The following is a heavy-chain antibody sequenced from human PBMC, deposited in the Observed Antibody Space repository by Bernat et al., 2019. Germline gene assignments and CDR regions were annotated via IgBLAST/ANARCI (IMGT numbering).Heavy chain of an antibody. J-gene: IGHJ6*03. Sequence: QITLKESGPTLVNPTQTLTLTCTFSGFSLSTSGVGVGWIRQPPGKALEWLALIYWDDDKRYSPSLKSRLTITKDTSKNQVVLTMTNMDPVDTATYYCAQAYSSSWYDYYYYMDVWGKGTTVTVSS. D-gene: IGHD6-13*01. CDR1: GFSLSTSGVG. CDR2: IYWDDDK. CDR3: AQAYSSSWYDYYYYMDV. V-gene: IGHV2-5*02.